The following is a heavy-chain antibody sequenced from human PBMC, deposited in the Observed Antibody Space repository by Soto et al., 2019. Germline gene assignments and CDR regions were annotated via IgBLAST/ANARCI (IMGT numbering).Heavy chain of an antibody. Sequence: ASVKVSCKASGYTFTSYGISWVRQAPGQGLEWMGWISAYNGNTNYAQKLQGRVTMTTDTSTSTAYMELRSLRSDDTAVYYCARDGIVVVVAATRGSDYYYGIDVWGQGTTVTVSS. CDR1: GYTFTSYG. D-gene: IGHD2-15*01. V-gene: IGHV1-18*01. CDR2: ISAYNGNT. J-gene: IGHJ6*02. CDR3: ARDGIVVVVAATRGSDYYYGIDV.